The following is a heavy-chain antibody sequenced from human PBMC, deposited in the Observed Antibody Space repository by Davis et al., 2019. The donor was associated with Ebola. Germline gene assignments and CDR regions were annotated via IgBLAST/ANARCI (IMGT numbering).Heavy chain of an antibody. J-gene: IGHJ5*02. CDR2: IWYDGSNK. CDR1: GFTFSDYY. V-gene: IGHV3-33*06. Sequence: GESLKISCAASGFTFSDYYMSWIRQAPGKGLEWVAVIWYDGSNKYYADSVKGRFTISRDNSKNTLYLQMNSLRAEDTAVYYCAKVAPIYYDFWSGYENWFDPWGQGTLVTVSS. D-gene: IGHD3-3*01. CDR3: AKVAPIYYDFWSGYENWFDP.